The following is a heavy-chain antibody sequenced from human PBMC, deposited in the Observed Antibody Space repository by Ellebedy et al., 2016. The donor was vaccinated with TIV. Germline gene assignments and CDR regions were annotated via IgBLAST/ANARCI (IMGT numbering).Heavy chain of an antibody. CDR2: IIPIFGTA. V-gene: IGHV1-69*13. CDR3: ARPAGGATPNWFDP. D-gene: IGHD1-26*01. Sequence: ASVKVSCKASGGAFSSYAISWVRQAPGQGLEWMGGIIPIFGTANYAQKFQGRVTITADESTSTAYMELSSLRSEDTAVYYCARPAGGATPNWFDPWGQGTLVTVSS. CDR1: GGAFSSYA. J-gene: IGHJ5*02.